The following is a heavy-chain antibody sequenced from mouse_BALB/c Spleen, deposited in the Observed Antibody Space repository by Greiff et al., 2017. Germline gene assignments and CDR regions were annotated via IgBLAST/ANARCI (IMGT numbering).Heavy chain of an antibody. CDR3: ARFYRYDVEDYFDY. D-gene: IGHD2-14*01. Sequence: EVKLVESGPDLVKPGASVKISCKASGYSFTGYYMHWVKQSHGKSLEWIGRVNPNNGGTSYNQKFKGKAILTVDKSSSTAYMELRSLTSEDSAVYYCARFYRYDVEDYFDYWGQGTTLTVSS. J-gene: IGHJ2*01. CDR1: GYSFTGYY. CDR2: VNPNNGGT. V-gene: IGHV1-26*01.